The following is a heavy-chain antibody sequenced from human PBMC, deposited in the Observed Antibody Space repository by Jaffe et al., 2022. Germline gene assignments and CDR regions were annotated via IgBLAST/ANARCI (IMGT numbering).Heavy chain of an antibody. CDR1: GYTFTSYY. D-gene: IGHD2-15*01. J-gene: IGHJ4*02. CDR2: INPSGGST. CDR3: ARETCSGGSCYGGGAYGDYDYFDY. V-gene: IGHV1-46*01. Sequence: QVQLVQSGAEVKKPGASVKVSCKASGYTFTSYYMHWVRQAPGQGLEWMGIINPSGGSTSYAQKFQGRVTMTRDTSTSTVYMELSSLRSEDTAVYYCARETCSGGSCYGGGAYGDYDYFDYWGQGTLVTVSS.